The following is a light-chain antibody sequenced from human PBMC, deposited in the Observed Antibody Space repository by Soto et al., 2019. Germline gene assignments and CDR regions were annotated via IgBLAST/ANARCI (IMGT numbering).Light chain of an antibody. J-gene: IGKJ5*01. CDR3: QQSFSTPT. Sequence: QVTESQIPLPASVGARVTTTGRASQSISSYLNWYQQKPGKAPKIRIYAASSLQSGVPSRLSGSGSGTDFTLTISSLQPEDFATYYCQQSFSTPTFGQGTRLEIK. CDR1: QSISSY. CDR2: AAS. V-gene: IGKV1-39*01.